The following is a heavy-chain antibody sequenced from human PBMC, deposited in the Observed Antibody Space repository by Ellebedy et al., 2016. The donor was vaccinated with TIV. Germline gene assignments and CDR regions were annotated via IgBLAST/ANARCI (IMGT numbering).Heavy chain of an antibody. D-gene: IGHD3-10*01. CDR3: ASATSGFDF. V-gene: IGHV3-13*01. J-gene: IGHJ4*02. CDR1: GFTLTNYD. CDR2: IGTAGDT. Sequence: PGGSLRLSCAASGFTLTNYDMHWLRQATGKGLEWVSAIGTAGDTYYAGSVKGRFTISRENAKNSLYLQMNILRAGDTAVYYCASATSGFDFWGQGALVTGSS.